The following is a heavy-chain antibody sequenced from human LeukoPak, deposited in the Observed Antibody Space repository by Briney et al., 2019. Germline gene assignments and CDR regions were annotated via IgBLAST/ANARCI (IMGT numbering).Heavy chain of an antibody. CDR3: ASLGGSYSSSSRPFDY. CDR1: GCTFTSYY. V-gene: IGHV1-46*03. D-gene: IGHD6-6*01. J-gene: IGHJ4*02. CDR2: INPSGGST. Sequence: ASVKVSCKASGCTFTSYYMHWVRQAPGQGLEWMGIINPSGGSTSYAQKFQGRVTMTRDTSTSTVYMELSSLRSEDTAVYYCASLGGSYSSSSRPFDYWGQGTLVTVSS.